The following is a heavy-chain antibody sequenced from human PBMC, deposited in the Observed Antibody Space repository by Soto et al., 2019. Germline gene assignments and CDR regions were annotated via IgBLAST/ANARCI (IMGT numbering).Heavy chain of an antibody. CDR2: ISTGDSPI. J-gene: IGHJ4*02. CDR3: ATVCRFCSGSNSLY. CDR1: GFTFSNYA. V-gene: IGHV3-48*01. Sequence: EVQLVESGGALVQPGGSLRLSCAASGFTFSNYAVNWVRQAPGKGLEWVSYISTGDSPIYYADSVKGRFTISRDNAKKSLYLQMISLRAEDTAVYYCATVCRFCSGSNSLYWGRGTLVTVSS. D-gene: IGHD2-15*01.